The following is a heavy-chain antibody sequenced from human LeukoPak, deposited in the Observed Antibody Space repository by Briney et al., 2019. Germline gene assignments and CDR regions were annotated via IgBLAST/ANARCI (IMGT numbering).Heavy chain of an antibody. CDR2: ISGSGGST. Sequence: GGSLRLSCAASGFTVSSNYMSWVRQAPGKGLEWVSAISGSGGSTYYADSVKGRFTISRDNSKNTLYLQMNSLRAEDTAVYYCAKLSRYDFWSGYMNYWGQGTLVTVSS. CDR3: AKLSRYDFWSGYMNY. D-gene: IGHD3-3*01. CDR1: GFTVSSNY. V-gene: IGHV3-23*01. J-gene: IGHJ4*02.